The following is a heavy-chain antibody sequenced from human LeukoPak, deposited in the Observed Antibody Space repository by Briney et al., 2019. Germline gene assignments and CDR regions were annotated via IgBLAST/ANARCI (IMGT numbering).Heavy chain of an antibody. CDR2: MNPNSGNT. CDR1: GYTFTSYD. D-gene: IGHD3-22*01. CDR3: ARGDYYYDSSGYSNDY. J-gene: IGHJ4*02. V-gene: IGHV1-8*03. Sequence: ASVKVSCKASGYTFTSYDINWVRQATGQGLEWMGWMNPNSGNTGYAQKFQGRVTITRNTSISTAYMELSSLRSEDTAVYYCARGDYYYDSSGYSNDYWGQGTLVTVSS.